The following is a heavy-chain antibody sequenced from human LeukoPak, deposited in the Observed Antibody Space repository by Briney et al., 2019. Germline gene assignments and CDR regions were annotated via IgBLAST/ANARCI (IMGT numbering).Heavy chain of an antibody. Sequence: PSETLSLACTVSGGSISSSSYYWGWIRQPPGKGLEWIGSIYYSGSTYYNPSLKSRVTISVDTSKNQFSLKLSSVTAADTAVYYCARALPWIAAAGPSDYWGQGTLVTVSS. D-gene: IGHD6-13*01. CDR2: IYYSGST. V-gene: IGHV4-39*07. CDR1: GGSISSSSYY. J-gene: IGHJ4*02. CDR3: ARALPWIAAAGPSDY.